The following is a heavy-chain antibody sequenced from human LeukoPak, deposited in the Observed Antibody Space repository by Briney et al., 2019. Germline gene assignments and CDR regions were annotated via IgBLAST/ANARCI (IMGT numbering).Heavy chain of an antibody. J-gene: IGHJ4*02. V-gene: IGHV4-59*01. CDR2: IYYSGST. D-gene: IGHD3-22*01. CDR1: GGSISSYY. Sequence: SETLSLTCTGSGGSISSYYWSWIRQPPGKGLEWIGYIYYSGSTNYNPSLKSRVTISVDTSKNQFSLKLSSVTAADTAVYYCARKGGYYDDPFDYWGQGTLVTVSS. CDR3: ARKGGYYDDPFDY.